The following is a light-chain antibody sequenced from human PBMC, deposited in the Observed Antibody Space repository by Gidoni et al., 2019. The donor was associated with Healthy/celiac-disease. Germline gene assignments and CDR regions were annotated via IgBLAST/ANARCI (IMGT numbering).Light chain of an antibody. Sequence: EIVLTPSPGTLSLSPGERAPLPCRASQSVSSSYLAWYQQKPGQAPRLLIYGASSRATGIPDRFSGSGSGTDFTLTISRLEPEDFAVYYCQQYGSSPWTFGQGTKVEIK. CDR3: QQYGSSPWT. V-gene: IGKV3-20*01. J-gene: IGKJ1*01. CDR2: GAS. CDR1: QSVSSSY.